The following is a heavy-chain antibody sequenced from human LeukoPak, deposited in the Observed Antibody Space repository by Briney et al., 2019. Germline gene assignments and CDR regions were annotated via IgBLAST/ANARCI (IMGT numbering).Heavy chain of an antibody. Sequence: ASVKLSCKASGYTFTIYGISWVRHAPGQGLEWVGWISAYNGNTNYAQKLQGRVTMTTDTSTSTAYMELRSLRSDDTAVYYCARENERSGYSMDVWGQGTTVTVSS. V-gene: IGHV1-18*01. CDR3: ARENERSGYSMDV. J-gene: IGHJ6*02. CDR2: ISAYNGNT. D-gene: IGHD3-22*01. CDR1: GYTFTIYG.